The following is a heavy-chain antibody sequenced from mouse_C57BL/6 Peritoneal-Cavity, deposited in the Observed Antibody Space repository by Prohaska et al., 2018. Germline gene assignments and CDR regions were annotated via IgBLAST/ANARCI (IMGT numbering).Heavy chain of an antibody. CDR3: ARQGTTVVATHAMDY. V-gene: IGHV5-12*01. D-gene: IGHD1-1*01. CDR2: ISNGGGST. Sequence: EVKLVESGGGLVQPGGSLKLSCAASGFTFSDYYMYWVRQTPEKRLEWVAYISNGGGSTYYPDTVKGRFTISRDNAKNTLYLQMSRLKSEDTAMYYCARQGTTVVATHAMDYWGQGTSVTVSS. CDR1: GFTFSDYY. J-gene: IGHJ4*01.